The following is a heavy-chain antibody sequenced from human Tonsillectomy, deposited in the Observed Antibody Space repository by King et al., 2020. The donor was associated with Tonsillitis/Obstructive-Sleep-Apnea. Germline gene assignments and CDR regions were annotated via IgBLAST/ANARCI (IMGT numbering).Heavy chain of an antibody. Sequence: VQLVQSGGGLVQPGGSLRLSCEASGFTFSNYWMSWVRQAPGKGLEWVANIKQDGSEEYYVDSVKGRFTISRDNAKNSLYLQMNSLRAEDTAVYYCARLEGAYYDFWSGYYGGFDCWGQGTLVTASS. CDR1: GFTFSNYW. CDR3: ARLEGAYYDFWSGYYGGFDC. V-gene: IGHV3-7*03. CDR2: IKQDGSEE. J-gene: IGHJ4*02. D-gene: IGHD3-3*01.